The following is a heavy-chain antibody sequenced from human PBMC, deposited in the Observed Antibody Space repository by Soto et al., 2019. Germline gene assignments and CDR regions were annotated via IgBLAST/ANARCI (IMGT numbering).Heavy chain of an antibody. V-gene: IGHV4-39*01. CDR2: IYRSGVT. Sequence: SETLSLTCRFSCDSSRTSTYSWGWVRQPPGKALEWVGFIYRSGVTSYNPSLKRRVTISVDTSKNQFSLKLTSVTAADTAVYYCARRGITGDAFDPWGQGTLVTVSS. J-gene: IGHJ5*02. CDR3: ARRGITGDAFDP. CDR1: CDSSRTSTYS. D-gene: IGHD1-7*01.